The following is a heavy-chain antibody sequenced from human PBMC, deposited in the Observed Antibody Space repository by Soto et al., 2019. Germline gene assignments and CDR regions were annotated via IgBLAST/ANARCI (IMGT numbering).Heavy chain of an antibody. CDR3: AKDGYGDALHYYYGMDV. Sequence: PGGSLRLSCAASGVTFSSYGMHWVRQAPGKGLEWVAVISYDGSNKYYADSVKGRFTISRDNSKNTLYLQMNSLRAEDTAVYYCAKDGYGDALHYYYGMDVWGQGTTVTVSS. CDR2: ISYDGSNK. D-gene: IGHD4-17*01. CDR1: GVTFSSYG. J-gene: IGHJ6*02. V-gene: IGHV3-30*18.